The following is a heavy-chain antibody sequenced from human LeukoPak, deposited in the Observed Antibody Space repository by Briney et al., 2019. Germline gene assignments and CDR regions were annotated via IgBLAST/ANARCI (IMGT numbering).Heavy chain of an antibody. D-gene: IGHD3-10*01. CDR2: INHSGST. CDR1: GGSFSGYY. CDR3: ARTYYYGSGSYGCLFDP. J-gene: IGHJ5*02. Sequence: SETLSLTCAVYGGSFSGYYWSWIRLPPGKGLEWIGEINHSGSTNYNPSLKSRVTISVDTSKNQFSLKLSSVTAADTAVYYCARTYYYGSGSYGCLFDPWGQGTLVTVSS. V-gene: IGHV4-34*01.